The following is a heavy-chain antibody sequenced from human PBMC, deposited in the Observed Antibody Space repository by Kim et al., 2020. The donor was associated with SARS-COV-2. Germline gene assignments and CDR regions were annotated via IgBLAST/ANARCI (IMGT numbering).Heavy chain of an antibody. V-gene: IGHV1-69*13. D-gene: IGHD6-19*01. J-gene: IGHJ5*02. CDR1: GGTFSSYA. Sequence: SVKVSCKASGGTFSSYAISWVRQAPGQGLEWMGGIIPIFGTANYAQKFQGRVTITADESTSTAYMELSSLRSEDTAVYYCAREGTNSSGWFDNWFDPWGQGTLVTVSS. CDR2: IIPIFGTA. CDR3: AREGTNSSGWFDNWFDP.